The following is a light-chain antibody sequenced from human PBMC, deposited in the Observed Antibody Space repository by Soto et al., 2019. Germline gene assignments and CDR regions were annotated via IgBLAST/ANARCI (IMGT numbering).Light chain of an antibody. V-gene: IGKV1-39*01. Sequence: IQMTQSPSSLSASVGDRVTITCRASQRITTYVNWYQQKPGNAPKLLITTPGTLQRGVPPRFIGSGSATAFTLTIASLKREDFETDFYQQTYSTPYTFGLGNKLYSK. CDR3: QQTYSTPYT. CDR1: QRITTY. CDR2: TPG. J-gene: IGKJ2*01.